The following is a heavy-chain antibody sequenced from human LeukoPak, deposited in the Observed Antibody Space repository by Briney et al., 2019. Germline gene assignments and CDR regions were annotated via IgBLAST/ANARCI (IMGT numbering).Heavy chain of an antibody. D-gene: IGHD2-15*01. V-gene: IGHV4-34*01. CDR3: ARGGVVVVAATGNWFDP. CDR1: GGSFSGYY. CDR2: INHSGST. J-gene: IGHJ5*02. Sequence: SETLSLTCAVYGGSFSGYYWSWIRQPPGEGLEWIGEINHSGSTNYNPSLKSRVTISVDTSKNQFSLKLSSVTAADTAVYYCARGGVVVVAATGNWFDPWGQGTLVTVSS.